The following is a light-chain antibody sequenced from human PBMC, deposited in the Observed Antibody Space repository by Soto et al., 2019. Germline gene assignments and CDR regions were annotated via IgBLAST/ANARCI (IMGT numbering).Light chain of an antibody. CDR3: QQRSNWPRGT. J-gene: IGKJ1*01. CDR1: QSVSSY. CDR2: DAS. V-gene: IGKV3-11*01. Sequence: EIVLTLSPATLSLSPWERATLSCRASQSVSSYLAWYQQKPRQAPRLLLYDASNRATGSPARFSGSGAGAAFTPPTSSLEPDDFAAYYCQQRSNWPRGTFGQGTKVDIK.